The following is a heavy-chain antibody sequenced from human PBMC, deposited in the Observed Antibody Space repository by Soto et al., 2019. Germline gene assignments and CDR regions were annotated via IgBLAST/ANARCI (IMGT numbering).Heavy chain of an antibody. V-gene: IGHV3-30-3*02. CDR1: GFRFSDYA. CDR3: AIDSGFGHYFGRNDY. Sequence: QVQLVESGGGVVQPGRSLRLSCASSGFRFSDYAIHWVRQAPGKGLEWVAVISYDGSNRYYGDSVKGRFTITRDNSMDTLYLQMNSLRVDDTAVYYCAIDSGFGHYFGRNDYWGQGNLVTVSS. D-gene: IGHD4-17*01. CDR2: ISYDGSNR. J-gene: IGHJ4*02.